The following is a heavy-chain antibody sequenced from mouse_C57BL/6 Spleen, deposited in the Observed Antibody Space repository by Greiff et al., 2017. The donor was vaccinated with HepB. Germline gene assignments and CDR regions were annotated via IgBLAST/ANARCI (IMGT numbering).Heavy chain of an antibody. Sequence: EVKLMESGEGLVKPGGSLKLSCAASGFTFSSYAMSWVRQTPEKRLEWVAYISSGGDYIYYADTVKGRFTISRDNARNTLYLQMSSLKSEDTAMYYCTREDGYYRYFDVWGTGTTVTVSS. CDR3: TREDGYYRYFDV. CDR2: ISSGGDYI. D-gene: IGHD2-3*01. V-gene: IGHV5-9-1*02. CDR1: GFTFSSYA. J-gene: IGHJ1*03.